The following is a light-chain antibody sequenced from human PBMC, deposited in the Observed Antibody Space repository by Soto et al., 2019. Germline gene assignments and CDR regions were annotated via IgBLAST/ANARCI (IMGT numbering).Light chain of an antibody. Sequence: QSVLTQPASVSGSPGQSITISCSGTSSDVGAYNRVSWYQQHSGKAPKLMIYEVSNRPSGVSNRFSGSKSGNTASLTISGLQAEDEADYYCLSYTAGSSYVFGTGTKVTVL. CDR1: SSDVGAYNR. CDR2: EVS. J-gene: IGLJ1*01. CDR3: LSYTAGSSYV. V-gene: IGLV2-14*01.